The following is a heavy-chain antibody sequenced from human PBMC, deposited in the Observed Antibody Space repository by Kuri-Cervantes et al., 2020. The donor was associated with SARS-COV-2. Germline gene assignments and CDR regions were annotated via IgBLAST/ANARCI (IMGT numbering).Heavy chain of an antibody. CDR2: IWYDGSNK. D-gene: IGHD3-22*01. CDR1: GFTFSSYG. V-gene: IGHV3-33*01. J-gene: IGHJ4*02. Sequence: GGSLRLSCAASGFTFSSYGMHWVRQAPGKGLEWVAVIWYDGSNKYYADSVKGRFTISRDNSKNTLYLQMNSLRAEDTAVYYCARDQTYYYDSSGYPGDYWGQGTLVTVSS. CDR3: ARDQTYYYDSSGYPGDY.